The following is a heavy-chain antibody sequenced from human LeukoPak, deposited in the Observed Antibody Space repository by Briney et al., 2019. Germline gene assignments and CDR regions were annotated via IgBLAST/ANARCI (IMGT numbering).Heavy chain of an antibody. Sequence: ASVKVSCKASGYSFTGYYLHWVRQAPGQGLEYMGCINPNNGGTNYAQRFQGRVTMTGDTSISTAYMELTRLRSDDTAVYYCARARYLTGSRDDAFDIWGQGTVVTVSS. J-gene: IGHJ3*02. CDR2: INPNNGGT. V-gene: IGHV1-2*02. D-gene: IGHD1-26*01. CDR1: GYSFTGYY. CDR3: ARARYLTGSRDDAFDI.